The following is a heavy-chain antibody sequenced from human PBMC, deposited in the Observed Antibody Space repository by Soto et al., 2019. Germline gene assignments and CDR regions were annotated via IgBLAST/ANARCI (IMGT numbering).Heavy chain of an antibody. CDR1: GFTFSSFS. CDR2: ISSSSSTI. J-gene: IGHJ4*02. D-gene: IGHD2-15*01. V-gene: IGHV3-48*02. CDR3: ARDAPRCSGGTCLDY. Sequence: GGSLRLSCAASGFTFSSFSMHWVRQAPGKELEWVSYISSSSSTIYYADSVRGRFTISRDNAKNSLYLQMNSLRDEDTAVFYCARDAPRCSGGTCLDYWGQGTLVTVSS.